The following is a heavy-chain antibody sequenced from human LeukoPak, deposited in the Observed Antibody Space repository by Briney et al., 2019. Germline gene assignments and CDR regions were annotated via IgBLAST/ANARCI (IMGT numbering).Heavy chain of an antibody. D-gene: IGHD1-26*01. Sequence: GASVKVSCKASGYTFTSYGISWVRQAPGQGLEWMGWIRTYHGNTNYAQKLQGTVTLTTDTSTSTAYMELRSLRSDDTAVYYCARTTPPYGMDVWGQGTTVTVSS. CDR3: ARTTPPYGMDV. CDR2: IRTYHGNT. V-gene: IGHV1-18*01. J-gene: IGHJ6*02. CDR1: GYTFTSYG.